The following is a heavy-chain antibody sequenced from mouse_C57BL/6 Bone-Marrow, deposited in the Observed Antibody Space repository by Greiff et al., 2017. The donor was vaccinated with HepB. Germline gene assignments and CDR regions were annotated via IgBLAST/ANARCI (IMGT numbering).Heavy chain of an antibody. CDR3: AGSYYYGSSYVGAWFAY. J-gene: IGHJ3*01. D-gene: IGHD1-1*01. CDR2: IWSGGST. CDR1: GFSLTSYG. V-gene: IGHV2-2*01. Sequence: VQGVESGPGLVQPSQSLSITCTVSGFSLTSYGVHWVRQSPGKGLEWLGVIWSGGSTDYNAAFISRLSISKDNSKSQVFFKMNSLQADDTAIYYCAGSYYYGSSYVGAWFAYWGQGTLVTVSA.